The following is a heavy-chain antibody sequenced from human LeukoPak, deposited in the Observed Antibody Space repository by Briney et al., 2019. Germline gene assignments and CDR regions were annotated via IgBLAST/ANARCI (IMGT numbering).Heavy chain of an antibody. CDR1: GFTFDDYG. CDR3: ARGVVAYYYYMDV. J-gene: IGHJ6*03. V-gene: IGHV3-20*04. Sequence: GGSLRLSCAASGFTFDDYGMSWVRQAPGKGLEWVSGINWNGGSTAYADSVKGRFTISRDNAKNSLYLQMNSLRAEDTALYYCARGVVAYYYYMDVWGKGTTVTVSS. CDR2: INWNGGST. D-gene: IGHD2-15*01.